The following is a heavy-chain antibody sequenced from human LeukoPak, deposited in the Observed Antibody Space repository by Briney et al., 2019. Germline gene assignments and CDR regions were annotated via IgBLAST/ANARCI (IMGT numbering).Heavy chain of an antibody. CDR1: GFTVSGNY. CDR2: ISGSGGST. J-gene: IGHJ4*02. V-gene: IGHV3-23*01. Sequence: GGSLRLSCAASGFTVSGNYMTWVRQAPGKGLEWVSTISGSGGSTYYADSVKGRFTISRDNSKNTLCLQMNSLRAEDTAVYYCATGAVPWYFGYWGQGTLVTVSS. D-gene: IGHD6-19*01. CDR3: ATGAVPWYFGY.